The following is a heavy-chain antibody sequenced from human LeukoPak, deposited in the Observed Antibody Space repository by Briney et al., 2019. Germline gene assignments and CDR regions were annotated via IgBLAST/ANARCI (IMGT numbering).Heavy chain of an antibody. CDR2: IYSGGST. J-gene: IGHJ4*02. Sequence: QAGGSLRLSCAASGFTVSSNYMSWVRQAPGKGLEWVSVIYSGGSTYYADSVKGRFTISRDNSKNTLYLQVNSLRAEDTAVYYCARAQANWATYYFDYWGQGTLVTVSS. V-gene: IGHV3-66*01. CDR1: GFTVSSNY. CDR3: ARAQANWATYYFDY. D-gene: IGHD7-27*01.